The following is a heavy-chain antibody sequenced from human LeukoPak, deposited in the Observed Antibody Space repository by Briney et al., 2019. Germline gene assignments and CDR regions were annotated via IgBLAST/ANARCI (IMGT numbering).Heavy chain of an antibody. J-gene: IGHJ4*02. CDR1: GGSIGSSSYY. V-gene: IGHV4-39*07. CDR2: IFHSGST. Sequence: SETLSLTCTVSGGSIGSSSYYWGWIRQPPGKGLEWIGNIFHSGSTYYNPSLKSRVTISVDTSKNQFSLKLRSVTAADTAVFYCARVRVDGYNFDYWGQGTLVTVSS. D-gene: IGHD5-24*01. CDR3: ARVRVDGYNFDY.